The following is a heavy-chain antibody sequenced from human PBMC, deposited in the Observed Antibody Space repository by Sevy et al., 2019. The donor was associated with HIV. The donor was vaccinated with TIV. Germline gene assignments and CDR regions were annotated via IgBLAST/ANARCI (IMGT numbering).Heavy chain of an antibody. CDR3: ARDSRDGYNSFWYFDL. Sequence: GESLRLSCAVSGFSFDSYGMTWVRQAPGKGLEWVSGISGSGVSTYYADSVKGRFIISRDNSKNTLYLQMNSLRAEDTAVYYCARDSRDGYNSFWYFDLWGRGTLVTVSS. CDR1: GFSFDSYG. J-gene: IGHJ2*01. D-gene: IGHD5-12*01. V-gene: IGHV3-23*01. CDR2: ISGSGVST.